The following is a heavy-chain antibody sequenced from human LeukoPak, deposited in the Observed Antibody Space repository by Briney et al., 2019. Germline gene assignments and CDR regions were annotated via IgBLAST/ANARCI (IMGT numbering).Heavy chain of an antibody. V-gene: IGHV3-33*06. J-gene: IGHJ4*02. CDR2: IWYDGSNK. D-gene: IGHD1-1*01. Sequence: GGSLRLSCEASGFTFITYGMHWVRQAPGKGLEWVAVIWYDGSNKYYGDSVKGRFTISRDNSKNTLYLQMNSLRAEDTAVYYCAKAPPYKKYFDYWGQGTLVTVSS. CDR3: AKAPPYKKYFDY. CDR1: GFTFITYG.